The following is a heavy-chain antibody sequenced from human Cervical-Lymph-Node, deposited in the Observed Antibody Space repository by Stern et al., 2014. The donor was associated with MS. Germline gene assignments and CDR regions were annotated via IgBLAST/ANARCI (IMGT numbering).Heavy chain of an antibody. J-gene: IGHJ4*02. CDR2: IYPGDSET. V-gene: IGHV5-51*03. Sequence: VQLVQSGAEVKKPGESLRISCEVSGYRFTNNWIGWVRQMPGKGLEWMGIIYPGDSETSYSPSFQGQVTNLVDKSKTTDYLQWSSLKASDTAIYYCARRGDGYMGIDYWGQGTLVTVSS. D-gene: IGHD5-24*01. CDR1: GYRFTNNW. CDR3: ARRGDGYMGIDY.